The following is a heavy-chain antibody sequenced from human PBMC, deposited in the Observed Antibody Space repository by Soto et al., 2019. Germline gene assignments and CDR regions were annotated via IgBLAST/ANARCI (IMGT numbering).Heavy chain of an antibody. J-gene: IGHJ4*02. Sequence: QVQLVQSGAEVKKPGSSVKVSCKASGGTFSSYAISWVRQAPGQGLEWMGGIIPIFGTANYAQKFQGRVTITADESTSIAYMELSSLRSEDTAVYYCARGHTAMVPKAFEYWGQGTLVTVSS. CDR1: GGTFSSYA. V-gene: IGHV1-69*01. CDR2: IIPIFGTA. CDR3: ARGHTAMVPKAFEY. D-gene: IGHD5-18*01.